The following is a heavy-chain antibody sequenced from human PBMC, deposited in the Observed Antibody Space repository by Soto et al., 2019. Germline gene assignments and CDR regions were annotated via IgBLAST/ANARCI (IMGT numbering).Heavy chain of an antibody. CDR3: ARVYCISTSCNNHHFDY. J-gene: IGHJ4*02. D-gene: IGHD2-2*02. Sequence: SETLSLTCTVSGGSISSGGYYWSWIRQHPGKGLEWIGYIYYSGSTYYNPSLKSRVTISVDTSKNQFSLKLSSVTAADTAVYYCARVYCISTSCNNHHFDYWGQGTLVTVSS. V-gene: IGHV4-31*03. CDR2: IYYSGST. CDR1: GGSISSGGYY.